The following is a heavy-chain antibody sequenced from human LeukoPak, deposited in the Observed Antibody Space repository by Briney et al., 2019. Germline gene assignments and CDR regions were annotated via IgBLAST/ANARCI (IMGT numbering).Heavy chain of an antibody. CDR2: ISAYNGNT. Sequence: ASVKVSCKASGYTFTSYGISWVRQAPGQGLEWMGWISAYNGNTNYAQKLQGRVTMTTDTSTSTAYMELRSLRSDDTAVYYCARGLERMYSSSSSDPWGQGTLVTVSS. CDR1: GYTFTSYG. D-gene: IGHD6-6*01. V-gene: IGHV1-18*01. CDR3: ARGLERMYSSSSSDP. J-gene: IGHJ5*02.